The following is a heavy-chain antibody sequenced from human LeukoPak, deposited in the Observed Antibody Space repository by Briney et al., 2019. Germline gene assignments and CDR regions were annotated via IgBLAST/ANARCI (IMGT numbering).Heavy chain of an antibody. CDR1: GFTFSNYA. J-gene: IGHJ4*02. V-gene: IGHV3-23*01. CDR2: ISGSGDST. CDR3: ARRSGIAVAGAFDY. Sequence: GGSLRLSCAASGFTFSNYAMRWVRQAPGKGLEWVSGISGSGDSTYYADSVKGRFTISRDNSKNTLYLRMNSLRAEDTAVYYCARRSGIAVAGAFDYWGQGTLVTVSS. D-gene: IGHD6-19*01.